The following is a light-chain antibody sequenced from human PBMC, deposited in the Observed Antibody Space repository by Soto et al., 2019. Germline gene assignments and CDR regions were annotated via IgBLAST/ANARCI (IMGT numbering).Light chain of an antibody. J-gene: IGKJ1*01. Sequence: DLQMTQSPSTLSASVGDKVTITCRASQSISHWLAWYQQKPGEVPKLLVFDASNLESGVPSRFSGTGSATEFTLTINSLQPDDFATYYCQQYSNYFPWTFGQGTKVDIK. CDR2: DAS. CDR1: QSISHW. V-gene: IGKV1-5*01. CDR3: QQYSNYFPWT.